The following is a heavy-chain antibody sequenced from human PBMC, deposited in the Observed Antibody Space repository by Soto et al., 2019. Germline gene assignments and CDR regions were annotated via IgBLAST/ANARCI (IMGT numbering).Heavy chain of an antibody. CDR2: ISWNSGSI. CDR3: ATWDDYCDRKAALDI. CDR1: GFTFDDYA. V-gene: IGHV3-9*01. J-gene: IGHJ3*02. Sequence: EVQLVESGGGLVQPGRSLRLSCAASGFTFDDYAMHWVRQAPGKGLEWVSGISWNSGSIGYADSVKGRFTISRDNAKNSLSLQMNCLRAEDTALYSCATWDDYCDRKAALDIWGQGTMVTVSS. D-gene: IGHD4-17*01.